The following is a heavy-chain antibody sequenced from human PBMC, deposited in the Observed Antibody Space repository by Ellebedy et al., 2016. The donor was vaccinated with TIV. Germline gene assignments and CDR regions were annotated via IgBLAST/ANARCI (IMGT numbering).Heavy chain of an antibody. CDR1: GYTFTGYY. D-gene: IGHD3-10*01. CDR3: ARDDGSEHYGMDV. CDR2: INPSGGST. Sequence: AASVKVSCKASGYTFTGYYMHWVRQAPGQGLEWMGIINPSGGSTSYAQKFQGRVTMTRDTSTSTVYMELSSLRSEDTAVYYCARDDGSEHYGMDVWGQGTTVTVSS. J-gene: IGHJ6*02. V-gene: IGHV1-46*01.